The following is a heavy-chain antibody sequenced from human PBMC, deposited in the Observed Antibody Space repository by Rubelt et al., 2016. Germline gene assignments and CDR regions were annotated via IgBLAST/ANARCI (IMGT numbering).Heavy chain of an antibody. J-gene: IGHJ5*02. CDR3: ARPGYSSGWYWFDP. D-gene: IGHD6-19*01. CDR2: IYYTGFT. CDR1: GGSINSYY. V-gene: IGHV4-59*08. Sequence: QVQLQESGPGLVKPSETLSLTCTVSGGSINSYYWSWIRQPPGKGLEWIGYIYYTGFTNFNPSLKSRVTISLDTSKNQFSLELSSVTAADTACYYCARPGYSSGWYWFDPWGQGTLVTVSS.